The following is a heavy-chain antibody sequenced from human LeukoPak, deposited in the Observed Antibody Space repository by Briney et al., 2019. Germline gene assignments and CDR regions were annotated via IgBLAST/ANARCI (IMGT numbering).Heavy chain of an antibody. J-gene: IGHJ4*02. D-gene: IGHD3-22*01. V-gene: IGHV1-2*06. CDR3: ARVDYYDSSGPFDY. CDR1: GYTFTGYY. Sequence: ASVKVSCKASGYTFTGYYMHWVRQALGQGLEWMGRINPNSGGTNYAQKFQGRVTMTRDTSISTAYMELSRLRSDDTAVYYCARVDYYDSSGPFDYWGQGTLVTVSS. CDR2: INPNSGGT.